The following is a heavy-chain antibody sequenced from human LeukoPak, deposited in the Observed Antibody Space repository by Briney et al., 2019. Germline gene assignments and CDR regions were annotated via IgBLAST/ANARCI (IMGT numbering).Heavy chain of an antibody. V-gene: IGHV1-18*01. Sequence: ASVTVSCKASGYTFTSYGISWVRQAPGQGREWMGWISAYNGNTNYAQKLQGRVTMTTDTSTSTAYMELRSLRSDDTAVYYCASSGYTRPLDYWGQGTLVTVSS. CDR1: GYTFTSYG. J-gene: IGHJ4*02. D-gene: IGHD5-18*01. CDR2: ISAYNGNT. CDR3: ASSGYTRPLDY.